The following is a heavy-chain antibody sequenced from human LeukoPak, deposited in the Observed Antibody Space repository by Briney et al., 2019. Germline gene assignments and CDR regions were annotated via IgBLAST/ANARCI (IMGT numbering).Heavy chain of an antibody. D-gene: IGHD6-6*01. Sequence: SETLSLTCTVSGVSISSSSYYWGWIRQPPGKGLEWIGSVYYSGSTYYNPSLKSRVTISVDTSKNQFSLKLSSVTAADTAVYYCARHSGGSSSSPNWFDPWGQGTLVTVSS. J-gene: IGHJ5*02. CDR1: GVSISSSSYY. V-gene: IGHV4-39*01. CDR2: VYYSGST. CDR3: ARHSGGSSSSPNWFDP.